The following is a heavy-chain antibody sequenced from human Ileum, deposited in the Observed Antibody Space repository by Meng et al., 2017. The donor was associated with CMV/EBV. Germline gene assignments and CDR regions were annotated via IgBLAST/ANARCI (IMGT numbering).Heavy chain of an antibody. CDR1: GYIFTQYF. Sequence: QGQLVQFGAEGKKPGASVKVSCKSSGYIFTQYFIHWVRQAPGQGLEWMGWIDPDTGNTNDVGKFQGRVTMTRDTSSSTAYMELSRLRSDDTAIYYCARDSGYDASWGQGTLVTVSS. V-gene: IGHV1-2*02. J-gene: IGHJ1*01. CDR2: IDPDTGNT. D-gene: IGHD6-13*01. CDR3: ARDSGYDAS.